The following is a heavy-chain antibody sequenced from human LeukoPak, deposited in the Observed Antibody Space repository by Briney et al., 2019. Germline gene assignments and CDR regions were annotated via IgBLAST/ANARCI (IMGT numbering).Heavy chain of an antibody. CDR3: PSLDKGNDVVFDY. CDR1: GYTFTGYY. V-gene: IGHV1-2*02. CDR2: INTNSGGT. D-gene: IGHD1-1*01. Sequence: GAXVKVSCKASGYTFTGYYMHWVRQAPGQGVEWRGWINTNSGGTNYAQKVQGRVTMTRDTSISKAYMELSRLRDEGGAVYYCPSLDKGNDVVFDYWGQGTLLTVSS. J-gene: IGHJ4*02.